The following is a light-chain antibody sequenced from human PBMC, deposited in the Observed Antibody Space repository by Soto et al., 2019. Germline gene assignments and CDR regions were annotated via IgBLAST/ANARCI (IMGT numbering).Light chain of an antibody. CDR2: AAS. V-gene: IGKV1-9*01. J-gene: IGKJ3*01. CDR3: QQVNSDPFT. CDR1: QGITND. Sequence: DIQLTQSPSFLSASVGDRVTITCRASQGITNDLAWYQQKPGKAPKLLIYAASSLQRGVPSTFSGSGFGTEFTLTISSLQPEDFATYCCQQVNSDPFTFGPGTTVDFK.